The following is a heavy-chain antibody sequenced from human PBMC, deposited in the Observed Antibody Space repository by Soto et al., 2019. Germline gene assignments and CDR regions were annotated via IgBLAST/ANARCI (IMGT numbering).Heavy chain of an antibody. Sequence: SETLSLTCTVSGGSISSAGYYWSWIRQHPGKGLEWIGYIYYSGSTYYIPSLKSRVTILVDTSKNQFSLNLSSVTAADTAVYYCARAHYSRSSGKNWFDPWGQGTVVTVSS. CDR1: GGSISSAGYY. V-gene: IGHV4-31*03. D-gene: IGHD6-6*01. CDR2: IYYSGST. J-gene: IGHJ5*02. CDR3: ARAHYSRSSGKNWFDP.